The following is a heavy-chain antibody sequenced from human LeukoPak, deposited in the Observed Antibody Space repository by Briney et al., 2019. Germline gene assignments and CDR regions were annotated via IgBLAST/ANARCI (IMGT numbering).Heavy chain of an antibody. CDR2: IYYSGST. CDR3: ARHGEYCTSTSCYPGFWFDP. J-gene: IGHJ5*02. V-gene: IGHV4-59*04. D-gene: IGHD2-2*01. CDR1: GGSISSYY. Sequence: SETLSLTCTVSGGSISSYYWSWIRQPPGKGLEWIGTIYYSGSTYYNPSLKSRVTMSVDTSKNQFSLKLSSVTAADTALYYCARHGEYCTSTSCYPGFWFDPWGPGTLVTVSS.